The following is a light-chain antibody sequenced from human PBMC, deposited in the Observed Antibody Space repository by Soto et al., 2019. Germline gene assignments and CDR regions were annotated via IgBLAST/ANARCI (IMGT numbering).Light chain of an antibody. CDR2: GAS. V-gene: IGKV3-15*01. CDR3: QQYKNWPL. J-gene: IGKJ5*01. CDR1: QSVRSH. Sequence: IVMTHSPATLSVSPREGVTLSCRASQSVRSHLAWYQQKPGQPPRLLIYGASTRATGIPARFSGSGFGTEFTLTISSLQSEDFAVYYCQQYKNWPLFGQGTRLEIK.